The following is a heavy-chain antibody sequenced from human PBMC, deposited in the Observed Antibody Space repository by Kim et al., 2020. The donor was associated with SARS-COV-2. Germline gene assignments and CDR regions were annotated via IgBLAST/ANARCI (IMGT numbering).Heavy chain of an antibody. V-gene: IGHV3-7*01. CDR1: GFTFSNYW. D-gene: IGHD3-22*01. CDR2: IKTDGSET. J-gene: IGHJ4*02. CDR3: ANYYDSSGYYAFDS. Sequence: GGSLRLSCAASGFTFSNYWMCWIRQAPGKGLEWVANIKTDGSETNYVDSVKGRFTISRDNAKNSLYLQMSTLRADDTAVYYCANYYDSSGYYAFDSWGQGTLVTVSS.